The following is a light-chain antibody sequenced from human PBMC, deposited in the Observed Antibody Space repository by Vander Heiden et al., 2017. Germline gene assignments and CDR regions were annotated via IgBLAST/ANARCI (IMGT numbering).Light chain of an antibody. J-gene: IGKJ1*01. CDR2: KAS. CDR1: QSISSW. CDR3: QQYNSYSS. Sequence: DIQMTQSPSTLSASLGDRVTITCRASQSISSWLAWYQQKPGKAPKLLIYKASSLESGVPSRFSGSGSGTEFTLTISSLQPDDFATYYCQQYNSYSSFGQGTKVEIK. V-gene: IGKV1-5*03.